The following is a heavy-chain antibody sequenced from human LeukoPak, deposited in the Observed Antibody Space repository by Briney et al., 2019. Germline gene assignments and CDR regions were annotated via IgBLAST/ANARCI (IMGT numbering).Heavy chain of an antibody. V-gene: IGHV4-59*01. CDR3: ARMYSGSYYVAFDI. Sequence: PSETLSLTCAVYGGSFSGYYWSWIRQPPGKGLEWIGYIYYSGSTNYNPSLKSRVTISVDTSKNQFSLKLSSVTAADTAVYYCARMYSGSYYVAFDIWGQGTMVTVSS. CDR2: IYYSGST. J-gene: IGHJ3*02. D-gene: IGHD1-26*01. CDR1: GGSFSGYY.